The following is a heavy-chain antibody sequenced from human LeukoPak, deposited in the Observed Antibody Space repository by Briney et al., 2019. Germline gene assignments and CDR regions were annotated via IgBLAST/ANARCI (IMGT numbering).Heavy chain of an antibody. CDR3: ARDLMGIAYRGAFYY. CDR1: GFTFSSYW. Sequence: GGSLRLSCAASGFTFSSYWMSWVRQAPGKGLEWVANIKQDGSEKYYVDSVKGRFTISRDDAKNSLYLQMNSLRAEDTAVYYCARDLMGIAYRGAFYYWGQGTLVTVSS. CDR2: IKQDGSEK. J-gene: IGHJ4*02. V-gene: IGHV3-7*01. D-gene: IGHD6-13*01.